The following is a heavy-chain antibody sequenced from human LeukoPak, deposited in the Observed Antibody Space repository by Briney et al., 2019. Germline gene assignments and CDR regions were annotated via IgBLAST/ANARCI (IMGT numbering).Heavy chain of an antibody. D-gene: IGHD4-17*01. J-gene: IGHJ4*02. V-gene: IGHV4-39*07. CDR3: AREGPYYGDYTSFDY. CDR1: GGSISSSSYY. Sequence: SETLSLTCTVSGGSISSSSYYWGWIRQPPGKGLEWIGSIYYSGSTYYNPSLKSRVTISVDTSKNQFSLKLSSVTAADTAVYYCAREGPYYGDYTSFDYWGQGTLVTVSS. CDR2: IYYSGST.